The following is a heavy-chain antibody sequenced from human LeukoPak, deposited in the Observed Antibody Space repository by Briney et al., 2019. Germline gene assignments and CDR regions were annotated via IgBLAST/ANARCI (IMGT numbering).Heavy chain of an antibody. D-gene: IGHD3-22*01. V-gene: IGHV3-66*01. Sequence: GSLILSCAASGFTVSSNYMSWVRQAPGKGLEWVSVIYSGGSTYYADSVKGRFTISRDNSKNTLYLQMNSLRADDTAVYYCARDPYYYDSSGEDYWGQGTLVTVSS. CDR2: IYSGGST. CDR1: GFTVSSNY. CDR3: ARDPYYYDSSGEDY. J-gene: IGHJ4*02.